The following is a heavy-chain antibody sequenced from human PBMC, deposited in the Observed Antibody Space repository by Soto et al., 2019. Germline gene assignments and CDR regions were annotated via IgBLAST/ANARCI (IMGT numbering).Heavy chain of an antibody. D-gene: IGHD6-6*01. CDR2: ISAYNGNT. Sequence: ASVKVSCKASGYTFTNYCISWVRQAPGQGLEWMGWISAYNGNTNYAQKLQGRVTMTTDTSTSTAYMELRSLRSDDTAVYFCSRPQGSQLVEYYYDYWGQGTLVTVSS. CDR3: SRPQGSQLVEYYYDY. V-gene: IGHV1-18*04. CDR1: GYTFTNYC. J-gene: IGHJ4*02.